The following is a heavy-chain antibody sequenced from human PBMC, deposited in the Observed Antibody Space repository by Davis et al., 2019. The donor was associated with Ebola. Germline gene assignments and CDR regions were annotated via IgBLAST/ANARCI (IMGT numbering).Heavy chain of an antibody. CDR2: IWYDGSNK. V-gene: IGHV3-33*03. D-gene: IGHD3-22*01. Sequence: GGSLRLSCAASGFTFSSYGMHWVRQAPGKGLEWVAVIWYDGSNKYYADSVKGRFTISRDNAKNSLYLQMNSLRPEDTALYYCAKDARGGYYYADFWGQGTLVTVSS. CDR3: AKDARGGYYYADF. CDR1: GFTFSSYG. J-gene: IGHJ4*02.